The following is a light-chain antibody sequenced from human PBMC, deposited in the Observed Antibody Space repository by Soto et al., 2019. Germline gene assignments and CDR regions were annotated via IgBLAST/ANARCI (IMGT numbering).Light chain of an antibody. J-gene: IGLJ1*01. CDR3: SSYASSSTLYV. CDR2: HVS. CDR1: SSDVGGYNY. V-gene: IGLV2-14*03. Sequence: QSVLTQPASVSGSPGQSITISCTGTSSDVGGYNYVSWYQQHPGKAPKLMIYHVSNRPSGVSNRFSGSKPGNTASLTISGLQAEDEADYYCSSYASSSTLYVFGAGTKLTVL.